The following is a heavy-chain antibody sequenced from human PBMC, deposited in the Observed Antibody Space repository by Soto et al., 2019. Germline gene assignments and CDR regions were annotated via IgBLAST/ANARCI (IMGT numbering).Heavy chain of an antibody. J-gene: IGHJ6*02. D-gene: IGHD6-6*01. CDR2: IYYSGST. V-gene: IGHV4-39*01. CDR1: GGSISSSSYY. Sequence: KPSETLSLTCTVSGGSISSSSYYWGWIRQPPGKGLEWIGSIYYSGSTYYNPSLKSRVTISVDTSKNQFSLKLSSVTAADTAVYYCARQGYSSSYYYYGMDVWGQGTTVTVSS. CDR3: ARQGYSSSYYYYGMDV.